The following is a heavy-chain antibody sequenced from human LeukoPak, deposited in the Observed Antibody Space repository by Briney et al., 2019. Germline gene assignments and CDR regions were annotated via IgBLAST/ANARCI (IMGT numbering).Heavy chain of an antibody. CDR3: ARERGAYDYVWGSYRYGGSYFDY. D-gene: IGHD3-16*02. J-gene: IGHJ4*02. Sequence: ASVKVSCKASGYTFTSYDINWVRQATGQGLEWMGWMNPNSGNTGYAQKFQGRVTMTRNTSISTAYMELSSLRSEDTAVYYCARERGAYDYVWGSYRYGGSYFDYWGQGTLVTVSS. CDR1: GYTFTSYD. CDR2: MNPNSGNT. V-gene: IGHV1-8*01.